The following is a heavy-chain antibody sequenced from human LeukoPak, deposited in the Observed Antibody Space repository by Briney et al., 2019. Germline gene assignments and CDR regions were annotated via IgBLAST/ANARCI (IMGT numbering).Heavy chain of an antibody. J-gene: IGHJ4*02. D-gene: IGHD3-10*01. CDR3: ARQTSSGGFDY. CDR2: IYTSGRT. Sequence: PSETLSLTCTVSDASIDSYYWSWIRQPAGKGLEWIGRIYTSGRTNYNPSLKSRLTMSEDTSKNQFSLKLSSATAADTAVYYCARQTSSGGFDYWGQGTLVTVSS. V-gene: IGHV4-4*07. CDR1: DASIDSYY.